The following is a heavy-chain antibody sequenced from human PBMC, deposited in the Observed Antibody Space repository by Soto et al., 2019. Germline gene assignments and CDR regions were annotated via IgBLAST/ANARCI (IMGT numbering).Heavy chain of an antibody. CDR2: INHSGST. V-gene: IGHV4-34*01. Sequence: PSETLSLTCAVYGESFNGYYLTWTRQPPGKGLEWIGEINHSGSTNYNPSLKSRVTISVDTSKNQFSRKLSSVTAADTAVYYCARGFAYYDSSGYWFDPWGQGTLVTVSS. CDR3: ARGFAYYDSSGYWFDP. D-gene: IGHD3-22*01. J-gene: IGHJ5*02. CDR1: GESFNGYY.